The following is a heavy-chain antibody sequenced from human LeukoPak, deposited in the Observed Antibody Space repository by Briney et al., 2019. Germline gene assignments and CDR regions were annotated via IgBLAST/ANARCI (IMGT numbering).Heavy chain of an antibody. CDR1: GFTFSSYS. J-gene: IGHJ5*02. D-gene: IGHD3-3*01. CDR2: ISSSSSYI. CDR3: AAKYYDFWSGKNWFDP. V-gene: IGHV3-21*01. Sequence: RPGGSLRLSCAASGFTFSSYSMNWVRQAPGKGLEWVSSISSSSSYIYYADSVKGRFTISRDNAKNSLYPQMNSLRAEDTAVYYCAAKYYDFWSGKNWFDPWGQGTLVTVSS.